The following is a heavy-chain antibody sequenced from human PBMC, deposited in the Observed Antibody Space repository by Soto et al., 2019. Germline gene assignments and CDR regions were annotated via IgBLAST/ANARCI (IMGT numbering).Heavy chain of an antibody. D-gene: IGHD2-15*01. Sequence: QVQLVQSGAEVKKPGSSVKVSCKASGGTFSSYAISWVRQAPGQGLEWMGGIIPIFGTANYAQKFQGRVTITADESTSTAYMELSSLRSEDTAVYYCARVRCSGGSCYSGYYYYGMDLWGQGTTVTVSS. V-gene: IGHV1-69*01. CDR3: ARVRCSGGSCYSGYYYYGMDL. J-gene: IGHJ6*02. CDR2: IIPIFGTA. CDR1: GGTFSSYA.